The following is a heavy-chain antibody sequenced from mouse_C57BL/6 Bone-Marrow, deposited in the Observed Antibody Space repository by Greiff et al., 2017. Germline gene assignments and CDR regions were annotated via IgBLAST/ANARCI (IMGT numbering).Heavy chain of an antibody. Sequence: QVQLQQSGAELARPGASVKLSCKASGYTFTSYGISWVKQRTGQGLEWIGEIYPRSGNTYYNEKFKGKATLTADKTSSTAYMELRSLTSEDSAVYFCAPFTTVVAPFAYWGQGTLVTVSA. CDR1: GYTFTSYG. CDR3: APFTTVVAPFAY. J-gene: IGHJ3*01. V-gene: IGHV1-81*01. CDR2: IYPRSGNT. D-gene: IGHD1-1*01.